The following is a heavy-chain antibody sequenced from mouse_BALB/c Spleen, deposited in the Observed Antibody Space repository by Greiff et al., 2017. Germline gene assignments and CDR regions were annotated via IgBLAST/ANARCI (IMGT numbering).Heavy chain of an antibody. J-gene: IGHJ3*01. D-gene: IGHD2-14*01. V-gene: IGHV1-69*02. CDR3: ATYYRSFAY. Sequence: QVQLQQPGAELVKPGASVKLSCKASGYTFTSYWMHWVKQRPGQGLEWIGEIDPSDSYTNYNQKFKGKATLTVDESSSTAYMQLSSLTSEDSAVYYCATYYRSFAYWGQGTLVTVSA. CDR2: IDPSDSYT. CDR1: GYTFTSYW.